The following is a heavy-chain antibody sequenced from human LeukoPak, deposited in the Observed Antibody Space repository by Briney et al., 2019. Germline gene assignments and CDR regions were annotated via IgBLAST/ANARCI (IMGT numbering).Heavy chain of an antibody. V-gene: IGHV4-34*01. Sequence: SETLSLTCAVYGGSFSGYYWNWIRQPPGKGLEWIGEINNSGSTNYNPSLKSRVTISRDTSKNQLSLKLSSVTAADTAVYYCARGRAFFDWGQGTLVTVSS. D-gene: IGHD3-3*02. CDR3: ARGRAFFD. CDR1: GGSFSGYY. CDR2: INNSGST. J-gene: IGHJ4*02.